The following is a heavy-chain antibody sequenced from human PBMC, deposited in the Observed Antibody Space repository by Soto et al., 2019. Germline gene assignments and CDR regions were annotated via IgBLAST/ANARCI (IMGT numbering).Heavy chain of an antibody. CDR3: ASRQRWLSFDS. J-gene: IGHJ4*02. CDR1: GDSISNYF. D-gene: IGHD3-22*01. Sequence: QVHLQESGPGLVKPSETLSLTCAVSGDSISNYFWSWFRQPPGKGLEWIGNFYSSGGTNYNPSLESRVTISLDTSQNEFSLKLTSVTAADTAVFYCASRQRWLSFDSWGPGTLVTVSS. CDR2: FYSSGGT. V-gene: IGHV4-59*01.